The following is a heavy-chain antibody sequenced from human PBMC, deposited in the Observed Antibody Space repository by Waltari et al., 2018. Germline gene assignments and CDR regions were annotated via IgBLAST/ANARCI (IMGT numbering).Heavy chain of an antibody. Sequence: EVQLVESGGGLVQPGGSLRLSCAASGFTFSSHEMNWVRQAPGKGLEWVSYISSHGSTIHYADAVNGRFTIARDNAKNSLFLQMNSLRVGDTAIYYCARDDAYVSGSYPLDYWGQGTLVTVSS. V-gene: IGHV3-48*03. CDR3: ARDDAYVSGSYPLDY. CDR2: ISSHGSTI. CDR1: GFTFSSHE. J-gene: IGHJ4*02. D-gene: IGHD3-10*01.